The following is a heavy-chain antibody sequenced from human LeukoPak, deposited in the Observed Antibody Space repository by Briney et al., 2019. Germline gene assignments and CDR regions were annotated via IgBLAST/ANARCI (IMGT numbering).Heavy chain of an antibody. CDR3: ARVAVVVRGTAPTRYFDL. CDR1: GDSVSSNSAA. D-gene: IGHD3-10*01. V-gene: IGHV6-1*01. Sequence: SQTLSLTCAISGDSVSSNSAAWNWIGQSPSRGLEWLGRTYYRSKWYNDYAVSVKSRITINPDTSKNQFSLQLNSVTPEDTAVYYCARVAVVVRGTAPTRYFDLWGRGTLVTVSS. J-gene: IGHJ2*01. CDR2: TYYRSKWYN.